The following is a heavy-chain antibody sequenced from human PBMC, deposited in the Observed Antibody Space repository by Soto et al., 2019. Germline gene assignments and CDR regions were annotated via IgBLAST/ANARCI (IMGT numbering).Heavy chain of an antibody. CDR2: IYYSGST. CDR3: ARHVFRTEYSSSRVFDY. V-gene: IGHV4-39*01. CDR1: GGSISSSSYS. J-gene: IGHJ4*02. Sequence: SETLSLTCTVSGGSISSSSYSWGWIRQPPGKGLEWIGSIYYSGSTYYNPSLKSRVTISVDTSKNQFSLKLSSVTAADTAVYYCARHVFRTEYSSSRVFDYWGQGTLVTVSS. D-gene: IGHD6-6*01.